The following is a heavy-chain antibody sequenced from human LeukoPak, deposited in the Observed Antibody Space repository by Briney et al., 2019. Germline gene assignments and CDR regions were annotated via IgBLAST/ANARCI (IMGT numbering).Heavy chain of an antibody. V-gene: IGHV3-30*04. J-gene: IGHJ4*02. Sequence: PGGSLRLSCAASGSAFSSYAMHWVRQTPGKGLEWVAVISYDGSNKYYADSVKGRFTISRDNSKNTLYLQMNSLRAEDTAVYYCARDSEVDYYDSSGLGTPADYWGQGTLVTVSS. CDR2: ISYDGSNK. CDR3: ARDSEVDYYDSSGLGTPADY. D-gene: IGHD3-22*01. CDR1: GSAFSSYA.